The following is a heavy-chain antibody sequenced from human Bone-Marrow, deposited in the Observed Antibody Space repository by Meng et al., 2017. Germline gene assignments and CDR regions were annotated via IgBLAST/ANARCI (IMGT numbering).Heavy chain of an antibody. CDR1: GGSFSDYH. CDR2: INHSGNT. CDR3: ARGRKSTAGWIQLWKLAY. V-gene: IGHV4-34*01. Sequence: VQPQQWSAGLLTPSETPSLTCSVKGGSFSDYHRSWIRQPPGKGLEWSGEINHSGNTNYNPSLNRRVTISVDTSKNQFTLKLSSVTAADTAVYYCARGRKSTAGWIQLWKLAYWGQGTLVTVSS. J-gene: IGHJ4*02. D-gene: IGHD5-18*01.